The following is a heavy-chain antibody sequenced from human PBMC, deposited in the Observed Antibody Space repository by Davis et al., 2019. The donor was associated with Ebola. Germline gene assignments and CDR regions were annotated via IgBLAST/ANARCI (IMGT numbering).Heavy chain of an antibody. CDR1: GFTFSDYY. CDR2: ISSSGSTI. J-gene: IGHJ5*02. V-gene: IGHV3-11*01. D-gene: IGHD4-23*01. Sequence: GESLKISCAASGFTFSDYYMSWIRQAPGKGLEWVSYISSSGSTIYYADSVKGRFTISRDNAKNSLYLQMNSLRAEDTAVYYCARDLRLTVVTPGNWFDPWGQGTLVTVSS. CDR3: ARDLRLTVVTPGNWFDP.